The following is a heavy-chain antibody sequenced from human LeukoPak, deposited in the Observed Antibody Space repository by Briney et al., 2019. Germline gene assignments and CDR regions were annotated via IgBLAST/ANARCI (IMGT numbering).Heavy chain of an antibody. J-gene: IGHJ6*03. CDR2: IRSKAYGGTT. Sequence: GGSVRLSCAASGFTFSDHYMDWVRQAPGKGLEWVGFIRSKAYGGTTEYAASVKGRFTISRDDSKSIAYLQMNSLKTEDTAVYYCTRDQREFGCSSTSCYTGSYYYMDVWGKGTTVTVSS. CDR3: TRDQREFGCSSTSCYTGSYYYMDV. D-gene: IGHD2-2*02. V-gene: IGHV3-49*04. CDR1: GFTFSDHY.